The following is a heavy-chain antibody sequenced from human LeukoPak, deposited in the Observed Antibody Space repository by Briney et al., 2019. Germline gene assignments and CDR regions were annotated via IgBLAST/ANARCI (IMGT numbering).Heavy chain of an antibody. D-gene: IGHD3-10*01. CDR2: INPNSGDT. V-gene: IGHV1-2*02. CDR1: GYIFTGYY. CDR3: ARGAGGFGEFDFDY. Sequence: ASVKVSCKASGYIFTGYYMHWVRQAPGQGFEWMGWINPNSGDTNYAQEFQGRVTMTRDTSTNTAYMELGSLSSDDTAVYYCARGAGGFGEFDFDYWGQGTLVTVFS. J-gene: IGHJ4*02.